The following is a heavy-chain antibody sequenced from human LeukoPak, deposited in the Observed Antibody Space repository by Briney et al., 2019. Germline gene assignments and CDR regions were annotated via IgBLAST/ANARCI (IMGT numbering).Heavy chain of an antibody. Sequence: GGSLRLSCAASGFTFTTYWMHWVRQAPGKGLVWVSHINSDGSITSYADSVKGRFTISRDNAKNTLYLQMNSLRAEDTAVYYCVRGQDGIDNWFDPWGQGTLVTVAS. CDR2: INSDGSIT. V-gene: IGHV3-74*01. CDR1: GFTFTTYW. CDR3: VRGQDGIDNWFDP. D-gene: IGHD5-24*01. J-gene: IGHJ5*02.